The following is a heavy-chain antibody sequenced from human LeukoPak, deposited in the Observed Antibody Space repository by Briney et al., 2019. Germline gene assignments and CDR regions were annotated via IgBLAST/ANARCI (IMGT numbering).Heavy chain of an antibody. CDR1: GYIFTAYY. CDR2: MNPNSGNT. V-gene: IGHV1-8*02. D-gene: IGHD2-15*01. CDR3: ATELLPLFGGPRGWFDP. Sequence: VASVKVSCKASGYIFTAYYMHWVRQAPGQGLEWMGWMNPNSGNTGYAQKFQGRVTMTRNTSISTAYMELSSLRSEDTAVYYCATELLPLFGGPRGWFDPWGQGTLVTVSS. J-gene: IGHJ5*02.